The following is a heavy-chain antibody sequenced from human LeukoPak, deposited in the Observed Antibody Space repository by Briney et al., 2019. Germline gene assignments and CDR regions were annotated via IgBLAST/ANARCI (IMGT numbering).Heavy chain of an antibody. CDR3: ARTLSSSWSYGY. D-gene: IGHD6-13*01. CDR2: IYTSGRT. Sequence: SETLSLTCTVSGGSISSGSYYWSWIRQPAGKGLEWIGRIYTSGRTNYNPSLKSRVTISLDTPKNQFSLKLSSVTAADTAVYYCARTLSSSWSYGYWGQGTLVTVSS. CDR1: GGSISSGSYY. J-gene: IGHJ4*02. V-gene: IGHV4-61*02.